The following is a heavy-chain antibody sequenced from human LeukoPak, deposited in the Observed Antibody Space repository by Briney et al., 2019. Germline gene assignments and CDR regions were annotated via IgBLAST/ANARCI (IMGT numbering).Heavy chain of an antibody. CDR3: ARQGVRSDAFDI. Sequence: RSETLSLTCTVSGGSISSSSYYWGWIRQPPGKGLEWIGSIYYSGSTYYNPSLKSRVTISVDTSKNQFSLKLSSVTAADTAVYYCARQGVRSDAFDIWGQGTMVTVSS. CDR2: IYYSGST. CDR1: GGSISSSSYY. D-gene: IGHD2-8*01. J-gene: IGHJ3*02. V-gene: IGHV4-39*01.